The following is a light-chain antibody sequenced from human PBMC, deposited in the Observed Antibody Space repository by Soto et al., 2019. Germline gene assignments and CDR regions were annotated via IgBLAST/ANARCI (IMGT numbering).Light chain of an antibody. CDR1: QTVGRDY. J-gene: IGKJ4*01. Sequence: EIVLTQSPATLSLSPGERATLSCGASQTVGRDYLAWYQQKPGLAPRLLIHGASMRATGIPDRFSGSGSGTDFTLTISRLELEDFAVYYAQQYASSPLTFGGGSKVEIK. CDR2: GAS. CDR3: QQYASSPLT. V-gene: IGKV3D-20*01.